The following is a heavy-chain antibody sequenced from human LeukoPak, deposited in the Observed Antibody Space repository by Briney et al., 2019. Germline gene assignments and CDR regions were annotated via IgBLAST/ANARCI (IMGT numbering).Heavy chain of an antibody. CDR2: INPSGGST. D-gene: IGHD3-22*01. V-gene: IGHV1-46*01. Sequence: ASVKVSCKASGYTFASYYMHWVRQAPGQGLEWMEIINPSGGSTSYAQKFQGRVTMTRDTSTSTVYMELSSLRSEDTAVYYCARGRRYYYDSSGYPEYFQHWGQGTLVTVSS. CDR1: GYTFASYY. J-gene: IGHJ1*01. CDR3: ARGRRYYYDSSGYPEYFQH.